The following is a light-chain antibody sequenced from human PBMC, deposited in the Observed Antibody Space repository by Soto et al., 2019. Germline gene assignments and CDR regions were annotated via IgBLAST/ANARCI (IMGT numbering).Light chain of an antibody. CDR3: QQYGSSPLT. CDR2: GAS. CDR1: QSVSRN. Sequence: EIVLTQSPATLSLSPWERATLSCRAGQSVSRNLAWYQQRPGQAPRLLISGASTRATGIAARFSGSGSGREFTLTISRLEPEDFAVYYCQQYGSSPLTFGGGTKVDIK. J-gene: IGKJ4*01. V-gene: IGKV3-20*01.